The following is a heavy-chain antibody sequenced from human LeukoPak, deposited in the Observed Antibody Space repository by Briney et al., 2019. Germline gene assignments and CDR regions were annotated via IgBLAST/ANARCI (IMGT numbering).Heavy chain of an antibody. CDR2: IKQDGSEK. D-gene: IGHD3-10*01. Sequence: GGSLRLSCAASGFMFSNYWMTWVRQAPGKGLEWVANIKQDGSEKYYVDSVKGRFTISRNNAENSLYLQMSSLRAEDTAVYYCARVEGDSYGSGTYHRHFGYLGQGTLVTVSS. J-gene: IGHJ4*02. CDR1: GFMFSNYW. CDR3: ARVEGDSYGSGTYHRHFGY. V-gene: IGHV3-7*01.